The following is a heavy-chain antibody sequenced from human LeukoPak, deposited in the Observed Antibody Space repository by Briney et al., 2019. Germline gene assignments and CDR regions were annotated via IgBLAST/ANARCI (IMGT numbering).Heavy chain of an antibody. Sequence: ASVKVSCKASGYTFTGYYMHWVRQAPGQGLEWMGWINPNSGGTNYAQKFQGRVTMTRDTSISTAYMELSRLTSADTAVYYCASVPAVGYYGSGSLNWFDPWGQGTLVTVSS. CDR1: GYTFTGYY. CDR3: ASVPAVGYYGSGSLNWFDP. D-gene: IGHD3-10*01. V-gene: IGHV1-2*02. CDR2: INPNSGGT. J-gene: IGHJ5*02.